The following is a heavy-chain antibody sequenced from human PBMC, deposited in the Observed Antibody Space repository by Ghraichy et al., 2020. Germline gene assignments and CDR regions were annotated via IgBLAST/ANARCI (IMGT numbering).Heavy chain of an antibody. CDR2: ITGNSGST. J-gene: IGHJ4*02. D-gene: IGHD3-10*01. V-gene: IGHV3-23*01. CDR3: AKSREGGYKGKFYFDF. CDR1: GFPFSSYA. Sequence: GGSLRLSCAGSGFPFSSYAMSWVRQAPGKGLAWISTITGNSGSTQYEDSVKGRFTISRDNSKKTIYLQMNNLRAEDSAVYFCAKSREGGYKGKFYFDFWGQGTLVTVSS.